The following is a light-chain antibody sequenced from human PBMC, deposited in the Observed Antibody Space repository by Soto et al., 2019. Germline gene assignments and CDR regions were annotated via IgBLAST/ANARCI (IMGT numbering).Light chain of an antibody. V-gene: IGKV1-39*01. CDR3: QQSYSTLWT. J-gene: IGKJ1*01. Sequence: TQSPSSLSASVGDRVTITCRASQSISSYLSWYQQKPGKAPKLLIYAASSLQSGVPSRFSGSGSGTDFTLTISSLQPEDVATYYCQQSYSTLWTLGQGTKVDIK. CDR1: QSISSY. CDR2: AAS.